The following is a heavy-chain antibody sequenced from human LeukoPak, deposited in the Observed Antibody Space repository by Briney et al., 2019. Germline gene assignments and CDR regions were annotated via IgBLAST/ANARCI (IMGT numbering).Heavy chain of an antibody. J-gene: IGHJ4*02. V-gene: IGHV3-23*01. Sequence: GGTLRLSCAASGFTFSSHGMSWVRQAPGKGLEWVSGIVGGAGGTYYADSVKGRFTISRDNSKNTLYLQMNSLRAEDTAVYYCAHGGMYQPDYWGQGTLVTVSS. CDR1: GFTFSSHG. D-gene: IGHD2-2*01. CDR2: IVGGAGGT. CDR3: AHGGMYQPDY.